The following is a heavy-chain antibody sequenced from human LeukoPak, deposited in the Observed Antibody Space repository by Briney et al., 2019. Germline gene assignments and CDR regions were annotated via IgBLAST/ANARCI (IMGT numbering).Heavy chain of an antibody. Sequence: GGSLRLSCAASGFTFSSYAMSWVRQAPGKGLEWVSAISGSGGSAYYADSVKGRFTISRDNSKNTLYLQMNSLRAEDTAVYYCAKGRPSLIAAAVEGGYYFDYWGQGTLVIVSS. CDR3: AKGRPSLIAAAVEGGYYFDY. CDR2: ISGSGGSA. D-gene: IGHD6-13*01. CDR1: GFTFSSYA. J-gene: IGHJ4*02. V-gene: IGHV3-23*01.